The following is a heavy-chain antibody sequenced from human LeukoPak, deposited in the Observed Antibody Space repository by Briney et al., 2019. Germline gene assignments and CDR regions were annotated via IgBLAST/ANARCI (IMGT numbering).Heavy chain of an antibody. V-gene: IGHV1-18*01. J-gene: IGHJ6*02. Sequence: ASVKVSCKASGYTFTSYGISWVRQAPGQGLEWMGWISAYNGNTNYAQKLQGRVTMTTDTSTSTAYIELRSLRSDDTAVYYCARLIGDYQYLTYYYYYGMDVWGQGTTVTVSS. CDR1: GYTFTSYG. CDR3: ARLIGDYQYLTYYYYYGMDV. CDR2: ISAYNGNT. D-gene: IGHD4-17*01.